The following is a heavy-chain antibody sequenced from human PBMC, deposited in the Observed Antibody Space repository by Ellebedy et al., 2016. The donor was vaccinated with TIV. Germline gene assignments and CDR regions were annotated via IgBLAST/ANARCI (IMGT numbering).Heavy chain of an antibody. CDR1: GFSVSSNY. D-gene: IGHD1-1*01. CDR2: IYSGDST. J-gene: IGHJ3*01. V-gene: IGHV3-53*01. Sequence: PGGSLRLSCAASGFSVSSNYMSWVRQAPGKGLEWVSVIYSGDSTYYADSVKGRFTISRDNSKNTLYLQMDSLRVEDTDMYYCAKDTNWTMVWGQGTMVTVSS. CDR3: AKDTNWTMV.